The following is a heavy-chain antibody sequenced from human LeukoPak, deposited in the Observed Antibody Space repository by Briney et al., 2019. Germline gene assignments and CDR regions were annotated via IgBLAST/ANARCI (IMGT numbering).Heavy chain of an antibody. CDR1: VGTFSSYA. Sequence: SVKVSCKASVGTFSSYAISWVRQAPGQGLEWMGGIIPIFGTANYAQKFQGRVTITADESTSTAYMELSSLRSEDTAVYYCARAGLLGSHWYFDYWGQGTLVTVSS. V-gene: IGHV1-69*13. J-gene: IGHJ4*02. CDR3: ARAGLLGSHWYFDY. D-gene: IGHD3-22*01. CDR2: IIPIFGTA.